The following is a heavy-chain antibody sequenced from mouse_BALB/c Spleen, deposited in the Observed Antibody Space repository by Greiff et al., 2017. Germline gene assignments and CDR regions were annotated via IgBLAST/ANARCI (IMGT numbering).Heavy chain of an antibody. Sequence: ESGPGLVKPSQSLSLTCTVTGYSITSDYAWNWIRQFPGNKLAWLGYISYSGSTSYNPSLKSRISITRDTSKNQFFLQLNSVTTEDTATYYCARGAFYYAMDYWGQGTSVTVSS. V-gene: IGHV3-2*02. CDR1: GYSITSDYA. CDR2: ISYSGST. CDR3: ARGAFYYAMDY. J-gene: IGHJ4*01.